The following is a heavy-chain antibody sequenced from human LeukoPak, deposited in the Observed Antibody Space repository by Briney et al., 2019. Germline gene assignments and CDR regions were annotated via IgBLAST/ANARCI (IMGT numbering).Heavy chain of an antibody. CDR2: IYSGGST. CDR1: GLTVSSNY. V-gene: IGHV3-53*01. Sequence: RTGGSLRLSCAASGLTVSSNYMSWFRQAPGRGLEWVSVIYSGGSTYYADSVKGRFTISRDNSKNTLYLQMNSQRADDTAVYYCVRDLISGVMRAFDIWRQGTMVTVSS. J-gene: IGHJ3*02. D-gene: IGHD2-8*01. CDR3: VRDLISGVMRAFDI.